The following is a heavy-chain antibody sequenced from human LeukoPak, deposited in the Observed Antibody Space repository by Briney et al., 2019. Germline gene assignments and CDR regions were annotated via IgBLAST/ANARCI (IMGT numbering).Heavy chain of an antibody. Sequence: GGSLRLFCAASGFTFSNYVMSWVRQAPGKGLEWVSSISGSGGSTYYADSVKGRFTISRDNSKNTLYLQMNSLRAEDTAVYYCAKLSPTILYDSRGWFDPWGQGTLVTVSS. J-gene: IGHJ5*02. V-gene: IGHV3-23*01. CDR1: GFTFSNYV. D-gene: IGHD3-3*01. CDR3: AKLSPTILYDSRGWFDP. CDR2: ISGSGGST.